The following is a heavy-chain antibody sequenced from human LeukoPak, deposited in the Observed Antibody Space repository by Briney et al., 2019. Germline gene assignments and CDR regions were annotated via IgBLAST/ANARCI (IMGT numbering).Heavy chain of an antibody. Sequence: SETLSLTCTVSGGSISSSSYYWGWIRQPPGKGLEWIGSIYYSGSTYYNPSLKSRVTISVDTSKNQFSLKPSPVTAADTAVYYCARGGHYDFWSGYYKNDYYYYYGMDVWGQGTTVTVSS. CDR3: ARGGHYDFWSGYYKNDYYYYYGMDV. D-gene: IGHD3-3*01. J-gene: IGHJ6*02. V-gene: IGHV4-39*01. CDR2: IYYSGST. CDR1: GGSISSSSYY.